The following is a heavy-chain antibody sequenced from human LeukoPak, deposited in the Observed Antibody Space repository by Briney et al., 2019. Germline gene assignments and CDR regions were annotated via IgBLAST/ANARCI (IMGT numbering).Heavy chain of an antibody. CDR1: GFTFSSYA. V-gene: IGHV3-23*01. CDR2: ISGSGGSI. D-gene: IGHD3-22*01. J-gene: IGHJ4*02. CDR3: AKGDSSGYYTAAFDY. Sequence: GGSLRLSCAASGFTFSSYAMSWVRQAPGKGVEWVSAISGSGGSIYYADSVKGRFTISRDNPKNTLYLQMNSLRAEDTAVYYCAKGDSSGYYTAAFDYWGQGTLVTVSS.